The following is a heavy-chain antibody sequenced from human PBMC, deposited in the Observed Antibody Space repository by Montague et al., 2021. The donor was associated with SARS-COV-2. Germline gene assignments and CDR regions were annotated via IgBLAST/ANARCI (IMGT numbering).Heavy chain of an antibody. D-gene: IGHD4-17*01. Sequence: SETLSLTCTVSGDSVSSSDHYWGWIRQPPGKGLEWLGIVYYSGYTYYXPSFKGRVTISIDASKNQFSLELNSLTATDTAIYHCARRRLREDYFDFWGQGTLLTVSS. CDR2: VYYSGYT. J-gene: IGHJ4*02. CDR1: GDSVSSSDHY. V-gene: IGHV4-39*01. CDR3: ARRRLREDYFDF.